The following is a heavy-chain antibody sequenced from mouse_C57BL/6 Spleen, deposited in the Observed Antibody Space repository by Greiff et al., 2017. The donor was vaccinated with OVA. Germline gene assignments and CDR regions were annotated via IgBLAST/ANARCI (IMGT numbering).Heavy chain of an antibody. V-gene: IGHV1-81*01. CDR3: ARSGRITTVVAPFDY. CDR1: GYTFTSYG. D-gene: IGHD1-1*01. Sequence: QVQLQQSGAELARPGASVKLSCKASGYTFTSYGISWVKQRTGQGLEWIGEIYPRSGNTYYNEKFKGKATLTADKSSSTAYMELRSLTSEDSAVYFCARSGRITTVVAPFDYWGQGTTLTVSS. CDR2: IYPRSGNT. J-gene: IGHJ2*01.